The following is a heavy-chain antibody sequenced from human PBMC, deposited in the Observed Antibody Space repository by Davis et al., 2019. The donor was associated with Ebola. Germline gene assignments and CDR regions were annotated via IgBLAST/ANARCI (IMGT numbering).Heavy chain of an antibody. CDR3: ARHFTGQLVVAGMDV. D-gene: IGHD6-6*01. J-gene: IGHJ6*02. CDR1: GYSFTSYW. V-gene: IGHV5-51*01. Sequence: GESLKISCQGSGYSFTSYWIGWVRQMPGKGLEWMGIIYPGDSDTRYSPSFQGQVTISADKSISTAYLQWSSLKASDTAMYYCARHFTGQLVVAGMDVWGQGTTVTVSS. CDR2: IYPGDSDT.